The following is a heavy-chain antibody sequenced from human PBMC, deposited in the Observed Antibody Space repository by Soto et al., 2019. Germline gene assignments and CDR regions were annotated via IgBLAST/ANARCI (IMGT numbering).Heavy chain of an antibody. CDR3: ARVRQGCPANNCYFDP. Sequence: SETLSPTCTLSAGSVRAPRLCSSAEPSPDTGLELIAEVHISGHSNYNPSLRSRVSVSIDSSKNQFYLNLNSVTAADTAIYYCARVRQGCPANNCYFDPWGQGTQVTVS. V-gene: IGHV4-4*02. CDR1: AGSVRAPRL. D-gene: IGHD1-1*01. CDR2: VHISGHS. J-gene: IGHJ5*01.